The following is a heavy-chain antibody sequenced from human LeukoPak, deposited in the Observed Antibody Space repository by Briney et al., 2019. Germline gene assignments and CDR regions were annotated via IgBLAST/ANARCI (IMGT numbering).Heavy chain of an antibody. V-gene: IGHV4-59*08. D-gene: IGHD3-16*01. CDR3: ARQRGGWFDP. CDR2: IYYTGST. J-gene: IGHJ5*02. Sequence: SETLSLTCTVSGGSISSYYWSWIRQPPGKGLEWIGYIYYTGSTNYNPSLKSRVTISVDTSKNQLSLKLSSVTAADTAVYYCARQRGGWFDPWGQGTLVTVSS. CDR1: GGSISSYY.